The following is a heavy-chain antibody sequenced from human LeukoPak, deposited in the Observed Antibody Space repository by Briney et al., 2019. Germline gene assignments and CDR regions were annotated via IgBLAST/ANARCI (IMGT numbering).Heavy chain of an antibody. D-gene: IGHD3-10*01. V-gene: IGHV1-2*06. Sequence: GASVKVSCKASGYTFTGYYMHWVRQAPGQGLEWVGRINPNSGGTNYAQKLQCRVTMTRDTSISTAYMELRRLRSDDTAVYYCAREGTMYYFDYWGKGTLVTVSS. J-gene: IGHJ4*02. CDR3: AREGTMYYFDY. CDR2: INPNSGGT. CDR1: GYTFTGYY.